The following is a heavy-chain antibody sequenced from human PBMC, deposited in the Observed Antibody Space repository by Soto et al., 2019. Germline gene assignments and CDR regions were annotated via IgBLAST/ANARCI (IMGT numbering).Heavy chain of an antibody. Sequence: SETLSLTCTVSGASLRRGYYYRSWIRQPPGKGLEWIGYISHSGRTNYDPSLKSRLTMSVDTSQNQFSLQLNSVTAADTAVYYCSYGSSFDYWGQGTLVTVSS. J-gene: IGHJ4*02. D-gene: IGHD3-10*01. V-gene: IGHV4-61*01. CDR3: SYGSSFDY. CDR2: ISHSGRT. CDR1: GASLRRGYYY.